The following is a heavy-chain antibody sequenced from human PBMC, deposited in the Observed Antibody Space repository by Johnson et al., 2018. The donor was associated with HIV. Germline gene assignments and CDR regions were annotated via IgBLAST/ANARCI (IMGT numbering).Heavy chain of an antibody. CDR1: GFTLSSYG. V-gene: IGHV3-30*03. Sequence: QVQLVESGGGVVQPGRSLRLSCAASGFTLSSYGMHWVRQAPGKGLEWVAVISYDGSNKYYADSVKGRFTISRDNSKNTLYLQVNCLRDEDTAVYYCASPGVASSVFDFWGKGQWSPSLQ. CDR3: ASPGVASSVFDF. CDR2: ISYDGSNK. J-gene: IGHJ3*01. D-gene: IGHD5-12*01.